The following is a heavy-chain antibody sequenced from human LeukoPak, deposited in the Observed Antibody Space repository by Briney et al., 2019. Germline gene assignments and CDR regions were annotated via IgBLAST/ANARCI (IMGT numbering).Heavy chain of an antibody. V-gene: IGHV4-61*02. CDR3: ARDIQNWNYDWFDP. J-gene: IGHJ5*02. CDR2: IYTSGST. D-gene: IGHD1-7*01. CDR1: GGSISSGSYY. Sequence: SQTLSLTCTVSGGSISSGSYYWSWIRQPAGKGLEWIGRIYTSGSTNCNPPLKSRVTISVDTSKNQFSLKLSSVTAADTAVYYCARDIQNWNYDWFDPWGQGTLVTVSS.